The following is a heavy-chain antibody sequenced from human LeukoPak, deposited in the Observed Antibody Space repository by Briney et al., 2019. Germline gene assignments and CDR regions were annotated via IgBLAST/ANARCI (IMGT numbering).Heavy chain of an antibody. J-gene: IGHJ5*02. V-gene: IGHV4-34*01. CDR2: INHSGST. Sequence: PSETLSLTCAVYGGSFSGYYWSWLRQPPGKGLEWIGEINHSGSTNYNPSLKSRVTISVDTSKNQFSLKLSSVTAADTAVYYCARAVGYSSSSGGLDPWGQGTLVTVSS. CDR1: GGSFSGYY. D-gene: IGHD6-6*01. CDR3: ARAVGYSSSSGGLDP.